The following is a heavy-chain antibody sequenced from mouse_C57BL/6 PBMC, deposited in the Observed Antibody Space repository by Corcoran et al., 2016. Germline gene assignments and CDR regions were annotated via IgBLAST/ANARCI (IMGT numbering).Heavy chain of an antibody. J-gene: IGHJ1*03. CDR1: GYTFTDYY. V-gene: IGHV1-26*01. D-gene: IGHD1-1*01. Sequence: EVQLQQSGPELVKPGASVKISCKASGYTFTDYYRNWVKQSHGKSLEWIGDINPNNGGTSYNQKFKGKATLTVYKSSSTAYMELRSLTSEDSAVYYCARNYGSSYWYFDVWGTGTTVTISS. CDR2: INPNNGGT. CDR3: ARNYGSSYWYFDV.